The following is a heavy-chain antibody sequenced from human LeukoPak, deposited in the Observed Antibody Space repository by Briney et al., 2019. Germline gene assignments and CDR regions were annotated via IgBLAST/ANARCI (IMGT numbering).Heavy chain of an antibody. J-gene: IGHJ3*02. CDR2: IYTSGST. D-gene: IGHD3-16*01. V-gene: IGHV4-4*07. CDR3: ARDRSYDYVWGSQDAFDI. Sequence: SETLSLTCTVSGGSISGDYWSWIRQPAGTGLEWIGRIYTSGSTIYNPSLKSRVTMSVDTSKNQFSLRLNSVTAADTAVYYCARDRSYDYVWGSQDAFDIWGQGTMVTVSS. CDR1: GGSISGDY.